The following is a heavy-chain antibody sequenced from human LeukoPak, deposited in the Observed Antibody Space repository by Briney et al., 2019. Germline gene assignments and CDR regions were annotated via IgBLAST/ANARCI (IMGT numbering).Heavy chain of an antibody. V-gene: IGHV3-48*01. CDR1: GFTFSSYS. J-gene: IGHJ6*02. Sequence: TGGSLRLSCAASGFTFSSYSMNWVRQAPGKGLEWVSYISSSSSTIYYADSVKGRFTISRDNAKNSLYLQMNSLRAEDTAVYYCQVRKGGFYGSGSYYNAYGMDVWGQGTTVTVSS. CDR3: QVRKGGFYGSGSYYNAYGMDV. D-gene: IGHD3-10*01. CDR2: ISSSSSTI.